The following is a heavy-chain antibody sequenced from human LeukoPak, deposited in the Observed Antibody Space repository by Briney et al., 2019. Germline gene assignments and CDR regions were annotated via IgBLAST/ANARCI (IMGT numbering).Heavy chain of an antibody. V-gene: IGHV4-59*08. CDR3: TRHRALSPFDY. J-gene: IGHJ4*02. Sequence: ASETLSLTCTVSGGSISSYYWSWIRQPPGKGLEWIGYIYYSGGTNYNPSLKSRVTISVDTSKNQFSLKLSSVTAADTAVYYCTRHRALSPFDYWGQGTLVTVSS. CDR1: GGSISSYY. D-gene: IGHD5-24*01. CDR2: IYYSGGT.